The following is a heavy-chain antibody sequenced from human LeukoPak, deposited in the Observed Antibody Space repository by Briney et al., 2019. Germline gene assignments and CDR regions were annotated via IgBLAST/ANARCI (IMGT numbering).Heavy chain of an antibody. D-gene: IGHD5-24*01. CDR2: IYSSGST. CDR1: GFTVSSNY. V-gene: IGHV3-53*01. Sequence: GGSLRLSCAASGFTVSSNYMSWVRQAPGKGLEWVSVIYSSGSTYYADSVKGRFTISRDNSKNTLYLQMNSLRAEDTAVYYCARASDPWLQLTWGQGTLGTVS. J-gene: IGHJ5*02. CDR3: ARASDPWLQLT.